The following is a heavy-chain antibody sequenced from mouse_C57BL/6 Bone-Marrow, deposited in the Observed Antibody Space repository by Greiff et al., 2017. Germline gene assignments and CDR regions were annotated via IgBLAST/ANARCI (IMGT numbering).Heavy chain of an antibody. CDR2: IYWDDDK. V-gene: IGHV8-12*01. D-gene: IGHD1-1*01. J-gene: IGHJ3*01. CDR3: ARGIYYSSWFAY. Sequence: QVTLKECGPGILQSSQTLSLTCSFSGFSLSTSGMGVSWIRQPSGKGLEWLAHIYWDDDKRYNPSLKSRLTISKDTSRNQVFLKITIVDTADTATYYCARGIYYSSWFAYWGQGTLVTVSA. CDR1: GFSLSTSGMG.